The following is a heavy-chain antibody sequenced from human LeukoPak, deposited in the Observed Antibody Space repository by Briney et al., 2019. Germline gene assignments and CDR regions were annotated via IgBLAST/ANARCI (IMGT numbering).Heavy chain of an antibody. CDR3: AKDSSGWYSSLLDDYYYYGMDV. CDR1: GFSFSEYA. CDR2: ISGSGRTT. J-gene: IGHJ6*02. Sequence: GGSLRLSCEASGFSFSEYAMSWVRQAPGKGLEWVSIISGSGRTTDYADSVKGRFTISRDNSKNTLYLQMNSLRAEDTAVYYCAKDSSGWYSSLLDDYYYYGMDVWGQGTTVTVSS. V-gene: IGHV3-23*01. D-gene: IGHD6-19*01.